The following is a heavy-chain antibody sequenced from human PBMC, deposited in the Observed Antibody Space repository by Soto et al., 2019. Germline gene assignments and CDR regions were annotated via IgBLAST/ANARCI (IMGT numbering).Heavy chain of an antibody. CDR2: ISGSGGST. D-gene: IGHD2-15*01. Sequence: PGGSLRLSCAASGFTFSSYAMSWVRQAPGKGLEWVSAISGSGGSTYYADSVKGRLTISRDNSKNALYLQMNRLRAEDTAEYYCASKPATIVVVPTAYFDYWGQGTLVTVSS. CDR1: GFTFSSYA. J-gene: IGHJ4*02. CDR3: ASKPATIVVVPTAYFDY. V-gene: IGHV3-23*01.